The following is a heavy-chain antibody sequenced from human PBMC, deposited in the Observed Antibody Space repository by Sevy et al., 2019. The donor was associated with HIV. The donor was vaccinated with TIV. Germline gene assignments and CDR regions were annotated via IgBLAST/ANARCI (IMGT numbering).Heavy chain of an antibody. Sequence: ASVKVSCKVSGYTLTELSMHWVRQAPGKGLEWMGGFDPEDGETIYAQKFQGRVTMTEDTSTDTAYMELSSLGSEDTAVYYCAAQSWGIVVVPAAIVPGAFDIWGQGTMVTVSS. D-gene: IGHD2-2*02. J-gene: IGHJ3*02. CDR2: FDPEDGET. CDR1: GYTLTELS. V-gene: IGHV1-24*01. CDR3: AAQSWGIVVVPAAIVPGAFDI.